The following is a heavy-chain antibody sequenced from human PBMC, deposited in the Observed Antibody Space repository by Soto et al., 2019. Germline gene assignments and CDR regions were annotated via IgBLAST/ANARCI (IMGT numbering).Heavy chain of an antibody. CDR2: INSDGTST. CDR3: ASDGWELEWLLRDYSDMAV. Sequence: EVQLVESGGGLVQPGGSLRLSCAVSGFAFSSYWMHWVRQTPGKGLVWVSRINSDGTSTAYAASVKGRFTISRDNPKDPLYLQMKSLGAEDTAVYYCASDGWELEWLLRDYSDMAVWCKGTTVTVSS. CDR1: GFAFSSYW. V-gene: IGHV3-74*01. J-gene: IGHJ6*03. D-gene: IGHD3-3*01.